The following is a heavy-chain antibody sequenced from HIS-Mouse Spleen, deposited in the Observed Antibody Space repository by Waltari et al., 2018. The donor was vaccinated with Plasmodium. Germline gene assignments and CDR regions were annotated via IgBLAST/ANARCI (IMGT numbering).Heavy chain of an antibody. V-gene: IGHV4-59*01. J-gene: IGHJ4*02. CDR3: ARASIWFGELLFDY. CDR2: IYYSGST. D-gene: IGHD3-10*01. CDR1: GGSISSYY. Sequence: QVQLQESGPGLVKPSETLSLTCTVSGGSISSYYWSWIRQPPGKGLGWIGYIYYSGSTNYNPSLKSRVTISVDTSKNQFSLKLSSVTAADTAVYYCARASIWFGELLFDYWGQGTLVTVSS.